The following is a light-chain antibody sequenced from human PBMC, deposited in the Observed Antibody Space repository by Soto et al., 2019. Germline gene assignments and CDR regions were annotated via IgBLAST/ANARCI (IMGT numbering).Light chain of an antibody. J-gene: IGLJ1*01. CDR2: DVS. CDR3: NSYTTSSNTYV. Sequence: QSALTQPASVSGSPGQSITISCTGSSSDVGSYNRVSWYQQPPNTAPKLIIYDVSNRPSGVPDRFSGSKSGNTASLTISGLQAEDEADYYCNSYTTSSNTYVFGSGTKVTVL. V-gene: IGLV2-18*02. CDR1: SSDVGSYNR.